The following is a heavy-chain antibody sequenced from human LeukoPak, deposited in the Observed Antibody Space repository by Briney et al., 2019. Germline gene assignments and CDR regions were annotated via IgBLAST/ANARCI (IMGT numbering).Heavy chain of an antibody. CDR2: INSDGSST. CDR1: GFTFSSYW. V-gene: IGHV3-74*01. J-gene: IGHJ4*02. Sequence: GGSLRLSCAASGFTFSSYWVHWVRQAPGKGLVWVSRINSDGSSTSYADSVKGRFTISRDNAKNTLYLQMNSLRAEDTAVYYCARERFYGDSYDYWGQGSLVTVSS. CDR3: ARERFYGDSYDY. D-gene: IGHD4-17*01.